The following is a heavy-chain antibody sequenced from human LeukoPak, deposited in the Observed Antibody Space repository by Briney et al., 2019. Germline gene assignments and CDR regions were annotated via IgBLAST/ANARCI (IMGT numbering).Heavy chain of an antibody. J-gene: IGHJ4*02. D-gene: IGHD5-24*01. CDR2: IKQDGSKK. Sequence: GGSLRLSCVASGFPFSSYWMTWVRQAPGKVLEWVANIKQDGSKKSYVDSVKGLFTISRDNAKNSLYLQMNSLRAEDTAIYYCTRVGYIDEGIDYWGQGTLVTVSS. V-gene: IGHV3-7*04. CDR1: GFPFSSYW. CDR3: TRVGYIDEGIDY.